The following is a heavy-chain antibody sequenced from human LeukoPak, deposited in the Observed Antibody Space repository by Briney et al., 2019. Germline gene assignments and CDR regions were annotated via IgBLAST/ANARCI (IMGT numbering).Heavy chain of an antibody. J-gene: IGHJ4*02. CDR2: IYYSGST. Sequence: PSETLPLTCTAPGGSMSPYPWGWIRQPPGKGLEWTGYIYYSGSTNYNPSLNSRVTISVDTSKNQFSLRLSSVTAADTAIYYCARAVSARFDYWGQGTLVTVSS. V-gene: IGHV4-59*08. D-gene: IGHD6-19*01. CDR1: GGSMSPYP. CDR3: ARAVSARFDY.